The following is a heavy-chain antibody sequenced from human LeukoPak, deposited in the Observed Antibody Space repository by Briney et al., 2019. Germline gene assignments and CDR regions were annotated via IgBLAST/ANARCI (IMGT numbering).Heavy chain of an antibody. J-gene: IGHJ4*02. V-gene: IGHV3-7*01. CDR2: IKQDGSEK. CDR1: GFTFSSYS. D-gene: IGHD1-26*01. Sequence: PGGSLRLSCAASGFTFSSYSMNWVRQAPGKGLEWVANIKQDGSEKYYVDSVKGRFTISRDNAKSSLYMQMNSLRADDTAVYYCARVSGRYLWLFDYWGQGTLVTVSS. CDR3: ARVSGRYLWLFDY.